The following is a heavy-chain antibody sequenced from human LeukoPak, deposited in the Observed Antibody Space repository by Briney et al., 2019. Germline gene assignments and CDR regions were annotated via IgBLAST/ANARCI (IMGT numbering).Heavy chain of an antibody. CDR3: ARHEGHSSSWYYN. CDR2: IDPSDSYT. J-gene: IGHJ4*02. CDR1: GYSSTSYW. V-gene: IGHV5-10-1*01. Sequence: GESLKISCKGSGYSSTSYWISWVRQMPGKGLEWMGRIDPSDSYTNYSPSFQGHVTISADKSISTAYLQWSSLKASDTAMYYCARHEGHSSSWYYNWGQGTLVTVSS. D-gene: IGHD6-13*01.